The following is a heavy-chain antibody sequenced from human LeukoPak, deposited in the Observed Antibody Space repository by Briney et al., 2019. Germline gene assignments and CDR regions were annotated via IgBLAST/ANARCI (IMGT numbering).Heavy chain of an antibody. D-gene: IGHD2-15*01. J-gene: IGHJ6*03. CDR3: ARKRIGRNRYQNMDV. CDR1: GFTFSSYA. CDR2: ISLDGGRT. Sequence: GGSLRLSCAGSGFTFSSYAMSWVRQAPGKGPELVSNISLDGGRTYYVDSVKGRFTISRDNARNTLYLQMNSLRSEDTALYYCARKRIGRNRYQNMDVWGKGSTVTVSS. V-gene: IGHV3-7*03.